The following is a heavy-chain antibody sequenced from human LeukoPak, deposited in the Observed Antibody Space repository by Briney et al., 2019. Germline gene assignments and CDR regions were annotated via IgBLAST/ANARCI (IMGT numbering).Heavy chain of an antibody. V-gene: IGHV5-51*01. CDR1: GYSFTSYW. J-gene: IGHJ3*02. D-gene: IGHD3-3*01. Sequence: GESLKISCKGFGYSFTSYWIGWVRQMPGKGLEWMGIIYPGDSDTRYSPSFQGQVTISADKSISTAYLQWSSLKASDTAMYYCARPLVDYDFWSGYLTDAFDIWGQGTMVTVSS. CDR2: IYPGDSDT. CDR3: ARPLVDYDFWSGYLTDAFDI.